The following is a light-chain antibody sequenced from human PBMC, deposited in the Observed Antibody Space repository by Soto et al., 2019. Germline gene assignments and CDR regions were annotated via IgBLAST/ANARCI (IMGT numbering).Light chain of an antibody. CDR1: QSVSSN. CDR3: QQYNNWPLTT. V-gene: IGKV3D-15*01. CDR2: GAS. J-gene: IGKJ4*01. Sequence: EIVMTQSPATLSVSPGERATLSCRASQSVSSNLAWYQQKPGQAPRLLIHGASTRATGIPARFSGSGSGTEVTLTISSLQSEDFAVYYCQQYNNWPLTTFGGGTKVEIK.